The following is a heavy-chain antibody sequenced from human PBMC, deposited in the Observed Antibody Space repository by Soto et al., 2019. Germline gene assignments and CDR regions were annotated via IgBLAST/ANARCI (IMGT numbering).Heavy chain of an antibody. CDR1: GFTFSSYA. D-gene: IGHD2-21*02. CDR2: ISYDGSNK. V-gene: IGHV3-30-3*01. CDR3: ARDRGDVVVTAMVYYYYYGMDV. Sequence: GGSLRLSCAASGFTFSSYAMHWVRQAPGKGLEWVAVISYDGSNKYYADSVKGRFTISRDNSKNTLYLQMNSLRAEDTAVYYCARDRGDVVVTAMVYYYYYGMDVWGQGTTVTVSS. J-gene: IGHJ6*02.